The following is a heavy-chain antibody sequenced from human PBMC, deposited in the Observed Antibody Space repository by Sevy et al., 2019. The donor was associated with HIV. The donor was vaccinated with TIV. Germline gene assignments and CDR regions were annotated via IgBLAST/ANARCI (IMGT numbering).Heavy chain of an antibody. J-gene: IGHJ4*02. V-gene: IGHV3-15*07. D-gene: IGHD5-12*01. CDR3: TGLNFDN. CDR2: IKRKTDGRTT. CDR1: GISFSNAW. Sequence: GGSLRLSCAPSGISFSNAWMNWVRQAPGKGLEWVGRIKRKTDGRTTDYAETVKGRFTISGDDSKNMVYLQMSSLKTEDSAVYYCTGLNFDNWGQATLITVSS.